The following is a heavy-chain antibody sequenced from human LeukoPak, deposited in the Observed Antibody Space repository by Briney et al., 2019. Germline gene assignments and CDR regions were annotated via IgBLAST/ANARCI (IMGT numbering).Heavy chain of an antibody. V-gene: IGHV4-61*02. CDR3: ARDGGYSSGLDY. Sequence: PSETLSLTCTVSGGSISSGGYYWSWIRQPAGKGLEWIGRIYTSGSTNYNPSLKSRVTISVDTSKNQFSLKLSSVTAADTAVYYCARDGGYSSGLDYWGQGTLVTVSS. D-gene: IGHD6-19*01. CDR2: IYTSGST. CDR1: GGSISSGGYY. J-gene: IGHJ4*02.